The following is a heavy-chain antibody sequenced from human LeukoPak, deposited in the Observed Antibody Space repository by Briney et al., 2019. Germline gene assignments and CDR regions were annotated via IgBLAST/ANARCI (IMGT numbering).Heavy chain of an antibody. CDR1: GGSISSGAYD. V-gene: IGHV4-31*03. CDR2: INHSGST. J-gene: IGHJ2*01. CDR3: ARAARQGFTMIVVPFFYFDV. D-gene: IGHD3-22*01. Sequence: SETLSLTCTVSGGSISSGAYDWGWIRQHPKRGLEWVGYINHSGSTYYNPSLESRVTLSVDTSKNQFSLKLSSVTAADSAVYYCARAARQGFTMIVVPFFYFDVWGRGTLVTVSS.